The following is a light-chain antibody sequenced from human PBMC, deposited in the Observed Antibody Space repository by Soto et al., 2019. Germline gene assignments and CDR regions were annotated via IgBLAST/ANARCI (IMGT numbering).Light chain of an antibody. CDR2: SYD. CDR1: YSNVGKDV. V-gene: IGLV1-44*01. CDR3: AAWDDSLNSWV. Sequence: QLVLTQPPSVSGTPGQRVTISCSGSYSNVGKDVVDWYQQLPGTAPKVLIHSYDQRPSGVSDRFSASKSGTLASLAISGLQSEDEADYYCAAWDDSLNSWVFGGGTKVTVL. J-gene: IGLJ3*02.